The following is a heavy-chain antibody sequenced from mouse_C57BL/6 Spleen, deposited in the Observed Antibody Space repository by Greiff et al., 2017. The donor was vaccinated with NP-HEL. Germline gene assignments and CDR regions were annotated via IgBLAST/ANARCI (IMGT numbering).Heavy chain of an antibody. J-gene: IGHJ2*01. CDR3: AREGANWDFDY. V-gene: IGHV1-26*01. D-gene: IGHD4-1*01. CDR1: GYTFTDYY. Sequence: VQLQQSGPELVKPGASVKISCKASGYTFTDYYMNWVKQSHGKSLEWIGDINPNNGGTSYNQKFKGKATLTVDKSSSTAYMELRSLTSEDSAVYYCAREGANWDFDYWGQGTTLTVSS. CDR2: INPNNGGT.